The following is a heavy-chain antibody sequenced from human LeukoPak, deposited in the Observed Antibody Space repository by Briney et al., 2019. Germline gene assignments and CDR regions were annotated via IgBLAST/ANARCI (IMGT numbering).Heavy chain of an antibody. Sequence: GASVKVSCKASGYTFTSYGISWVRQAPGQGLEWMGWISAYNGNTNYAQKLQGRVTMTTDTSTSTAYMELRSLRSDDTAVYYCASVIAVAGSSWFDPWGQGTLVTVSS. J-gene: IGHJ5*02. CDR3: ASVIAVAGSSWFDP. CDR2: ISAYNGNT. V-gene: IGHV1-18*01. D-gene: IGHD6-19*01. CDR1: GYTFTSYG.